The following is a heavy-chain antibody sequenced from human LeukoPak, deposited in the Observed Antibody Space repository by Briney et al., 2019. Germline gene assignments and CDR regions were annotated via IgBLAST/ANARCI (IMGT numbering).Heavy chain of an antibody. Sequence: GESLKISCKDSGYSFTSYWIAWVRQMPGKGLEWMGIIFPGDSDTRYSPSFQGQVTISADKSISTAFLQWSSLQASDTAIYYCARATTGPRTIDYWGQGTLVTVSS. CDR3: ARATTGPRTIDY. V-gene: IGHV5-51*01. J-gene: IGHJ4*02. CDR1: GYSFTSYW. D-gene: IGHD1-1*01. CDR2: IFPGDSDT.